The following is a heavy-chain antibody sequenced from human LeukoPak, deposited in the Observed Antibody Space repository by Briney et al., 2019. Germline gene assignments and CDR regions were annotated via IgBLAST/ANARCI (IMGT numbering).Heavy chain of an antibody. Sequence: ASVKVSCKASGGTFSSYAISWVRQAPGQGLEWMGRIIPILGIANYAQKFQGRVTITADKSTSTAYMELSSLRSEDTAVYYCARVWYDSNGYAVYFDYWGQGTLVTVSS. J-gene: IGHJ4*02. CDR2: IIPILGIA. CDR1: GGTFSSYA. V-gene: IGHV1-69*04. CDR3: ARVWYDSNGYAVYFDY. D-gene: IGHD3-22*01.